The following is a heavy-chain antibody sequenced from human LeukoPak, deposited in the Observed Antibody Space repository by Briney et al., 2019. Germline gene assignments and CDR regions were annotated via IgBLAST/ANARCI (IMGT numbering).Heavy chain of an antibody. J-gene: IGHJ4*02. CDR1: GYSFTSYW. CDR3: ARLKGSGWRRFLSPYYFDY. D-gene: IGHD3-3*01. CDR2: IYPGDSDT. Sequence: GESLKISCKGSGYSFTSYWIGWVRQMPGKGLEWMGIIYPGDSDTRYSPSFQGQATLSADKSITTVYLQCSSLKASDTAMYYCARLKGSGWRRFLSPYYFDYWGQGTLVTVSS. V-gene: IGHV5-51*01.